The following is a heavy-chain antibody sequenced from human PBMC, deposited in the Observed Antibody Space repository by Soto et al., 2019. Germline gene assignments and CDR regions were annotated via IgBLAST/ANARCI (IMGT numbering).Heavy chain of an antibody. Sequence: SETLSLTCTFSGVSIISSSYYWGWIRQPPGKGLEWIGSIYYSGSTYYNPSLKSRITISVDTSKNQFSLKLSSVTAADTAVYYCATEVDTTNHFDYWGQGTLVTVSS. CDR3: ATEVDTTNHFDY. V-gene: IGHV4-39*01. J-gene: IGHJ4*02. CDR1: GVSIISSSYY. D-gene: IGHD2-2*01. CDR2: IYYSGST.